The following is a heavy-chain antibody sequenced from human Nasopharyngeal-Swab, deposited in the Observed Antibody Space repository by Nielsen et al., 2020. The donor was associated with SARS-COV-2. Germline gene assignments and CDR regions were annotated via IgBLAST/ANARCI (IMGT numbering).Heavy chain of an antibody. CDR3: AKMGLAVAVTPFDAFDI. CDR1: GFTFSSYA. D-gene: IGHD6-19*01. J-gene: IGHJ3*02. Sequence: GGSLRLSCAASGFTFSSYAMSWVRQAPGKGLEWVSAISGSGGSTHYADSVKGRFTISRDNSKNTLYLQMNSLRAEDTAVYYCAKMGLAVAVTPFDAFDIWGQGTMVTVSS. CDR2: ISGSGGST. V-gene: IGHV3-23*01.